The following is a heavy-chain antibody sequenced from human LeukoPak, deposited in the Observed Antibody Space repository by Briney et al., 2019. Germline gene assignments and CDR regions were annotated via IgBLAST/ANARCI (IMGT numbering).Heavy chain of an antibody. CDR1: GGSISSYY. CDR2: IYTSGST. Sequence: TSETLSLTCTVSGGSISSYYWSWIRQPPGKGLEWIGYIYTSGSTNYNPSLKSRVTISVDTSKNQFSLKLSSVTAADTAVYYCARGIEMATIWDYWGQGTLVTVSS. J-gene: IGHJ4*02. V-gene: IGHV4-4*09. D-gene: IGHD5-24*01. CDR3: ARGIEMATIWDY.